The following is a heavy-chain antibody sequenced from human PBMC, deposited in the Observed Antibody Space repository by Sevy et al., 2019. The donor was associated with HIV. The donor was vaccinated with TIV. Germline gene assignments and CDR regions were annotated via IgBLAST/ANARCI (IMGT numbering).Heavy chain of an antibody. CDR1: GYSISSGYY. J-gene: IGHJ3*02. CDR2: IYHSGST. V-gene: IGHV4-38-2*02. D-gene: IGHD4-17*01. Sequence: PSETLSLTCTVSGYSISSGYYWGWIRQPPGKGLEWIGSIYHSGSTYYNPSLKSRVTISVDTSKNQFSLKLSSVTAADTAVYYCARTLDYAPFDIWGQGTMVTVSS. CDR3: ARTLDYAPFDI.